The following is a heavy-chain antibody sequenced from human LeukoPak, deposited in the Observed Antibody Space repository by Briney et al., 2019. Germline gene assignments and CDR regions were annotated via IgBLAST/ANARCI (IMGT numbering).Heavy chain of an antibody. CDR1: GGSISSYY. D-gene: IGHD5-24*01. V-gene: IGHV4-59*01. J-gene: IGHJ4*02. Sequence: SETLSLTCTVSGGSISSYYWSWIRQPPGMGLEWIGYIYYSGSTNYNPSLKSRVTISVDTSKNQFSLKLSSVTAADTAVYYCARGDGPDPYFDYWGQGTLVTVSS. CDR3: ARGDGPDPYFDY. CDR2: IYYSGST.